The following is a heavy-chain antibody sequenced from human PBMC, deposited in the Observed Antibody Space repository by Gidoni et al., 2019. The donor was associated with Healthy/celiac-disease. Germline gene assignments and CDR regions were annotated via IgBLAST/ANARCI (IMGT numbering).Heavy chain of an antibody. CDR2: INPNSGGT. D-gene: IGHD1-20*01. CDR1: GYTFTGHY. V-gene: IGHV1-2*02. CDR3: ATLPDSITGTKWLDV. J-gene: IGHJ6*02. Sequence: QVQLVQSGAEVKKPGASVKVSCKASGYTFTGHYMHWVRQAPGPGLEWMGWINPNSGGTNYAQKFQGRVTMTRDTSISTAYMELSRLRSDDTAVYYCATLPDSITGTKWLDVWGQGTTVTVSS.